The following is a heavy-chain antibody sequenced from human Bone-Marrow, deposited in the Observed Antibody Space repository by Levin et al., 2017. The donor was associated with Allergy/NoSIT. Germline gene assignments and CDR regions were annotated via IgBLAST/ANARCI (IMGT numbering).Heavy chain of an antibody. CDR3: ARGTSQSGGSCRD. Sequence: GESLKISCAASGFTVSSDYMTWVRQAPGMGLEWVSIIYSGGSTYYADSVKGRFTISRDNSRNTLYLQMNSLRAEDTAVYYCARGTSQSGGSCRDWGQGTLVTVSS. V-gene: IGHV3-66*01. J-gene: IGHJ1*01. CDR2: IYSGGST. CDR1: GFTVSSDY. D-gene: IGHD2-15*01.